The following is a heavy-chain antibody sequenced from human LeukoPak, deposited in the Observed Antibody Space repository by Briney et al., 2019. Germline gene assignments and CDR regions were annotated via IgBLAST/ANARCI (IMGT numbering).Heavy chain of an antibody. CDR3: AREGFALDRSSSGTDAFDI. CDR1: GGSISSYY. Sequence: SETLSLTCTVSGGSISSYYWSWIRQPPGKGLEWIWYIYYSGSTNYNPALKSRGTISVDTSKNQFSLKLSSVTAADTAVYYCAREGFALDRSSSGTDAFDIWGQGTMVTVSS. D-gene: IGHD6-6*01. J-gene: IGHJ3*02. V-gene: IGHV4-59*01. CDR2: IYYSGST.